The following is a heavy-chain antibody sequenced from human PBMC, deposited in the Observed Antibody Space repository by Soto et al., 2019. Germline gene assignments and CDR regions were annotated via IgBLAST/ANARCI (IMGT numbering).Heavy chain of an antibody. CDR3: ARHVGDTHYYYYYGMDV. CDR2: IYPGDSDT. CDR1: GYSFTSYW. V-gene: IGHV5-51*01. D-gene: IGHD1-26*01. Sequence: LKISCKGSGYSFTSYWIGWVRQMPGKGLEWMGIIYPGDSDTRYSPSFQGQVTISADKSISTAYLQWSSLKASDTAMYYCARHVGDTHYYYYYGMDVWGQGTTVTVSS. J-gene: IGHJ6*02.